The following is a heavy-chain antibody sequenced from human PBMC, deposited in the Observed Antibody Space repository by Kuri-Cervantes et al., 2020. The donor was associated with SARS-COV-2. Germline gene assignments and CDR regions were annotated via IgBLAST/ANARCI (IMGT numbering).Heavy chain of an antibody. D-gene: IGHD3-16*01. J-gene: IGHJ4*02. CDR1: GYTFSNYA. Sequence: ASVKVSCKASGYTFSNYAISWVRQAPGQGLEWMGWISAYSGDTIYAQNFQGRVTMTTDTSTSTVYMELKSLRSEDTAVYYCATGEGYAPRSPPTDWGQGTLVTVSS. CDR2: ISAYSGDT. V-gene: IGHV1-18*01. CDR3: ATGEGYAPRSPPTD.